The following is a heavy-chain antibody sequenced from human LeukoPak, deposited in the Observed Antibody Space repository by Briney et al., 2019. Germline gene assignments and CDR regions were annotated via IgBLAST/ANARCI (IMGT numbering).Heavy chain of an antibody. J-gene: IGHJ4*02. D-gene: IGHD3-9*01. CDR3: AKWGDYDVLTGYYDSDY. Sequence: PGASLRLSCAASGFTFSNYAMSWVRQAPGKGLEWVSAVSGRDTSTYYTDSVKGRFTISRDNSKNTLYLQMNGLSAEDTAIYYCAKWGDYDVLTGYYDSDYWGQGALVTVSS. V-gene: IGHV3-23*01. CDR2: VSGRDTST. CDR1: GFTFSNYA.